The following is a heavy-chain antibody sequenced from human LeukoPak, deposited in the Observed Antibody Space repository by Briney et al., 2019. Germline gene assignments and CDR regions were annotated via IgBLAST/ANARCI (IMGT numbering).Heavy chain of an antibody. CDR2: ISGSGGST. Sequence: GGSLRLSCAASGFSFGNHAMSWVRQAPGKGLEWVSAISGSGGSTYYADSVKGRFTISRDNSKNTLYLQMNSLRAEDTAVYYCAIGGSYRVGFEFDPWGQGTLVTVSS. D-gene: IGHD1-26*01. V-gene: IGHV3-23*01. CDR1: GFSFGNHA. CDR3: AIGGSYRVGFEFDP. J-gene: IGHJ5*02.